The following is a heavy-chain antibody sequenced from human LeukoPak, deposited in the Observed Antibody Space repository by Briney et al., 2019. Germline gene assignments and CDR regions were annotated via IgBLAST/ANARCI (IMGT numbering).Heavy chain of an antibody. J-gene: IGHJ4*02. D-gene: IGHD3-22*01. CDR2: IYHSGST. Sequence: SEALSLTCAVSRYSLSIGYYWGWLRQPPGKGLAWIGSIYHSGSTYYNPSLKSRVTILVDTSKNQFALKLSSVTGADTAVYYCASTLPVYYYDSSCYYYDYRGQGTLVTVSS. CDR1: RYSLSIGYY. V-gene: IGHV4-38-2*01. CDR3: ASTLPVYYYDSSCYYYDY.